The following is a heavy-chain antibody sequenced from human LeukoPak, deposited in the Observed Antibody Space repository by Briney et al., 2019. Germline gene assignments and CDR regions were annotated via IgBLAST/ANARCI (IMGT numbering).Heavy chain of an antibody. J-gene: IGHJ5*02. V-gene: IGHV3-23*05. CDR3: ASSRTAASSNWFDP. Sequence: GGSLRLSCAASGFTFSSSAMSWVRQVPGKGLEWVSIIHTNGNTYYADSVKGRFTISRDNSKNTLYLQMNSLRTEDTAVYYCASSRTAASSNWFDPWGQGTLVTVSS. D-gene: IGHD2-2*01. CDR1: GFTFSSSA. CDR2: IHTNGNT.